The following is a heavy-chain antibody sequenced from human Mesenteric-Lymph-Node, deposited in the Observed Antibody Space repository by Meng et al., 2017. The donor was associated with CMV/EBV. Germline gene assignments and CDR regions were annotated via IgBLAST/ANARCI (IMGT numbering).Heavy chain of an antibody. CDR1: GGSISSYY. CDR2: IYYSGST. D-gene: IGHD2-2*01. Sequence: SETLSLTCTVSGGSISSYYWSWIRQPPGKGLEWIGYIYYSGSTNYNPSLKSRVTISVDTSKNQFSLKLSSVTAADTAVYYCARATGYCSSTSCSYDAFDIWGQGTMVTVSS. V-gene: IGHV4-59*01. CDR3: ARATGYCSSTSCSYDAFDI. J-gene: IGHJ3*02.